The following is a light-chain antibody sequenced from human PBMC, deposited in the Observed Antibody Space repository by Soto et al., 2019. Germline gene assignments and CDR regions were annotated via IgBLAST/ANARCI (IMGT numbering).Light chain of an antibody. CDR3: QQYNNWLRT. Sequence: TVTTRSPATVSVAPLERASVSFRASQSVSSNLAWYQQKPGQPPRLLIYGASTRTTCIPAKFSGSRSGTEFTLTSISLQAEDFAVYYCQQYNNWLRTFGQGTKVDIK. J-gene: IGKJ1*01. V-gene: IGKV3-15*01. CDR1: QSVSSN. CDR2: GAS.